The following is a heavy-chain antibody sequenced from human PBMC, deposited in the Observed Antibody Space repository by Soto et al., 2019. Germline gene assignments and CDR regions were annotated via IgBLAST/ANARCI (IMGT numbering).Heavy chain of an antibody. Sequence: QVQLVQSGAEVKKPGASVKVSCKASGYNFATYTIHWVRQAPGQRLEWMGWISAVNEKTKYSKKLQGRVTITRDTSASTAYMELSSLRSEDTAVYFCATDRRYCSVGPCYESLFGSFDYWGQGTLVTVSS. J-gene: IGHJ4*02. D-gene: IGHD2-15*01. CDR2: ISAVNEKT. CDR3: ATDRRYCSVGPCYESLFGSFDY. V-gene: IGHV1-3*01. CDR1: GYNFATYT.